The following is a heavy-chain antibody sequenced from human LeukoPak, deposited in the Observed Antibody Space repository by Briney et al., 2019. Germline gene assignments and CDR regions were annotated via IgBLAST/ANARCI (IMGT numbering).Heavy chain of an antibody. CDR2: IHHTGSF. CDR3: TGGHWALDC. V-gene: IGHV4-59*01. J-gene: IGHJ4*01. Sequence: SETLSLTCTIFGASTSDYYWSWVRQPPGKGLEWIGYIHHTGSFDYNPSLNSRATISLDTSKNQFSLKLTSVTAADTAVYYCTGGHWALDCWGQDPWSPSRQ. D-gene: IGHD3-16*01. CDR1: GASTSDYY.